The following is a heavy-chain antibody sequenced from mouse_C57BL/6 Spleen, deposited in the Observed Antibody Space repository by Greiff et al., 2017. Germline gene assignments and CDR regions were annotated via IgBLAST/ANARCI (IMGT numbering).Heavy chain of an antibody. CDR2: IYPGDGDT. D-gene: IGHD1-1*01. Sequence: QVQLQQPGPELVKPGASVKISCKASGYAFSSSWMNWVKQRPGKGLEWIGRIYPGDGDTNYNGKFKGKATLTADKSSSAAYMQLSSLTSEDSAVYFCAGSPITTVVDYWGQGTPLTVSA. CDR1: GYAFSSSW. CDR3: AGSPITTVVDY. V-gene: IGHV1-82*01. J-gene: IGHJ2*01.